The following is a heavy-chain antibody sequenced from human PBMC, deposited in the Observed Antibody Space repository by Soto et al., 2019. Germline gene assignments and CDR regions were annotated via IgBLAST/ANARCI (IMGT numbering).Heavy chain of an antibody. Sequence: QVQLVQSGAEVKKPGASVKVSCKASGGTFSNYAISWVRQAPGQGLEWMGGIIPLFDTTNYLQKFQGRVTITADEFTSTAYMELSSLTYHGTASYDCARGWDHYDGMDVLGQGTTVTVSS. V-gene: IGHV1-69*01. CDR2: IIPLFDTT. D-gene: IGHD1-26*01. CDR3: ARGWDHYDGMDV. CDR1: GGTFSNYA. J-gene: IGHJ6*02.